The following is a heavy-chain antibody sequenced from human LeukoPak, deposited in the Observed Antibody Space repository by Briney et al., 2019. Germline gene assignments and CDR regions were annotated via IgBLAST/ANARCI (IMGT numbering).Heavy chain of an antibody. V-gene: IGHV3-23*01. CDR3: AKAQTVVTPELFDY. CDR1: GFTLSTYA. Sequence: GGSLRLSCAASGFTLSTYAMSWVRQTPGKGLEWVAATSSSDAGTYYADSVKGRFTISRDNSKNTPYLQMNSLRAEDTAVYYCAKAQTVVTPELFDYWGQGTLVTVSS. D-gene: IGHD4-23*01. CDR2: TSSSDAGT. J-gene: IGHJ4*02.